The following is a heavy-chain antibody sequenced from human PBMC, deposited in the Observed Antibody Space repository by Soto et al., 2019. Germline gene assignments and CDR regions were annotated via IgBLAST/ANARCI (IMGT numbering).Heavy chain of an antibody. J-gene: IGHJ5*02. CDR1: GYTFTSYA. D-gene: IGHD2-15*01. CDR3: ARWRASSGGSCRYNWFDP. Sequence: QVQLVQSGAEVKKPGASVKVSCKASGYTFTSYAMHWVRQAPGQRLEWMGWINAGNGNTKYSQKFQGRVTITRDTSARTAYMELSSLRSEDTAVYYCARWRASSGGSCRYNWFDPWGQGTLVTVSS. V-gene: IGHV1-3*01. CDR2: INAGNGNT.